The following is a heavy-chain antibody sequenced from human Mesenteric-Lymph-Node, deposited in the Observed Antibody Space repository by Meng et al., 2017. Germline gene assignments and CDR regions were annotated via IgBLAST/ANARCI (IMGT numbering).Heavy chain of an antibody. V-gene: IGHV4-59*10. CDR3: ARGQKGYFDL. CDR1: GGSISSSY. Sequence: LQQWGAGLLKPSETLSLTCTVSGGSISSSYWSWIRQPAGKGLEWIGRISTSGSTYYNPSLKSRITISVDTSKNQFSLKLSSVTAADTAVYYCARGQKGYFDLWGRGTLVTVSS. CDR2: ISTSGST. J-gene: IGHJ2*01.